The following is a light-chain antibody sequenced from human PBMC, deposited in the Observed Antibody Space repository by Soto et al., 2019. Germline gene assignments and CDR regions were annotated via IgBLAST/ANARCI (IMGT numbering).Light chain of an antibody. CDR2: STN. Sequence: QAVVTQEPSLTVSPGGTVTLTCASSTGAVTSGYSPNWFQQKPGQAPRALIYSTNNKYSWTPARFSGSLLGGKAALTLSGVQPDDEADYYCLLYYASAHVVIFGAGTKLTVL. CDR1: TGAVTSGYS. J-gene: IGLJ2*01. CDR3: LLYYASAHVVI. V-gene: IGLV7-43*01.